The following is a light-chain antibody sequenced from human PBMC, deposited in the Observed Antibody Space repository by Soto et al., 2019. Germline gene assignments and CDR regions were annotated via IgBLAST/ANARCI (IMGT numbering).Light chain of an antibody. J-gene: IGKJ1*01. Sequence: EMVLTQSPCTLSFSLGCRSRLYCTVLQSVSSYLAWYQQKPGQAPRLLIYDASNRATGIPARFSGSGSGTDFTLTISSLEPEDFAVYYCKQRSKWHPAMTFRQRSKVDIK. CDR1: QSVSSY. CDR2: DAS. V-gene: IGKV3-11*01. CDR3: KQRSKWHPAMT.